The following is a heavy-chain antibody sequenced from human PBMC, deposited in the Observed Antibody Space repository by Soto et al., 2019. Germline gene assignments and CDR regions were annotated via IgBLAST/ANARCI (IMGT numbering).Heavy chain of an antibody. V-gene: IGHV4-4*02. D-gene: IGHD3-10*01. CDR1: GGSLTTFNW. Sequence: QVQLQESGPGLVKPSGILSLTCAVSGGSLTTFNWWSWVRQPPGKGLEWIGEIHHIGTTNYNPSRDSRVTMSLGKSRNHFCLTLISVTAAGSAVYYCARTEAGVFHIWGQGKMITVSS. J-gene: IGHJ3*02. CDR3: ARTEAGVFHI. CDR2: IHHIGTT.